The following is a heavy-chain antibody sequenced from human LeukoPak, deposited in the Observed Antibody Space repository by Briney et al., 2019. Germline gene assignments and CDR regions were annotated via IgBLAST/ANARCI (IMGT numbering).Heavy chain of an antibody. CDR1: GFTFSSYM. CDR2: IKPDGGEK. J-gene: IGHJ4*02. Sequence: PGGSLRLSCAASGFTFSSYMMTWVRQAPGKGLEWVANIKPDGGEKFYVDSVRGRFTISRDNAKNSLYLQMNSLRAEDTAVYYCASGPLWSGILEYWGQGTLVIVSS. V-gene: IGHV3-7*01. CDR3: ASGPLWSGILEY. D-gene: IGHD3-3*01.